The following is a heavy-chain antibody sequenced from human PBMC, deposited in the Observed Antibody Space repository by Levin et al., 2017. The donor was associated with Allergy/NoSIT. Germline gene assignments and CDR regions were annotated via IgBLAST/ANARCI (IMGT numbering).Heavy chain of an antibody. CDR3: ASVGWGSTFNI. V-gene: IGHV3-21*01. D-gene: IGHD7-27*01. CDR1: GFMFSSYN. J-gene: IGHJ3*02. CDR2: ISSDSNYI. Sequence: GESLKISCAASGFMFSSYNMNWVRQAPGKGLEWVSSISSDSNYIHYADSLKGRFTISRDNAKESLFLQLNSLRAEETAVYYCASVGWGSTFNIWGQGTMVTVSS.